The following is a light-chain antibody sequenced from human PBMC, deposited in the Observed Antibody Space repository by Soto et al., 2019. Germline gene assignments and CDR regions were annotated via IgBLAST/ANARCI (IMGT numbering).Light chain of an antibody. CDR1: SGSIASNY. Sequence: NFMLTQPHSVSKSPGKTITISCTRSSGSIASNYVQWYQQRPGSAPTTVIYEDNQRPSGVPDRFSGSIDSSSNSASLTISGLKTEDEADYYCQSYDSSKWVFGGGTKLTVL. CDR3: QSYDSSKWV. J-gene: IGLJ3*02. CDR2: EDN. V-gene: IGLV6-57*04.